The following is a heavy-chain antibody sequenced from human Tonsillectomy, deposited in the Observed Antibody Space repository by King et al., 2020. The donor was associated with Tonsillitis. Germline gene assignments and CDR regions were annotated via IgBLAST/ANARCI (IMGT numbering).Heavy chain of an antibody. CDR1: GFTFSNAW. V-gene: IGHV3-15*01. CDR3: ATDNGYSAD. CDR2: IKSRSDGGTT. J-gene: IGHJ4*02. Sequence: QLVQSGGGLVKPGDSLRLSCAASGFTFSNAWMSWVRQAPGKGLEWVGRIKSRSDGGTTDYAAPVKGRFSISRDDSQNTLYHQINSLKTDDTAVYYCATDNGYSADWGQGTLVTVSS. D-gene: IGHD5-24*01.